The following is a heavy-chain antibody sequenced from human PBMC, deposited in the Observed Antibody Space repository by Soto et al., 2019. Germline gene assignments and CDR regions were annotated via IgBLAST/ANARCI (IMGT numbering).Heavy chain of an antibody. Sequence: GGSLRLSCSASGFTFSTYAMHWVRQAPGKGLEYIAGITSNGRTTSYKDSVKGRFIISRDNSESTLYLQMRSLRFDDTAVYFCVKDHIATAGIGLYNWLEPWGQGT. V-gene: IGHV3-64D*06. J-gene: IGHJ5*02. CDR2: ITSNGRTT. CDR1: GFTFSTYA. CDR3: VKDHIATAGIGLYNWLEP. D-gene: IGHD6-13*01.